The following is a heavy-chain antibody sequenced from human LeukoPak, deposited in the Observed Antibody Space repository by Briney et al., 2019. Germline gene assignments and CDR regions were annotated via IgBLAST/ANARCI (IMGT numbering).Heavy chain of an antibody. D-gene: IGHD3-10*01. J-gene: IGHJ4*02. Sequence: GGSLRLSCAASGFTFSTYAMNWVRQAPGKGLEWVSAISGSGGSTYYADSVKGRFTISRDNSKNTLYLQMNSLRAEDTTVYYCARDGVFYYHSFDYWGQGTLVTVSS. CDR2: ISGSGGST. CDR1: GFTFSTYA. CDR3: ARDGVFYYHSFDY. V-gene: IGHV3-23*01.